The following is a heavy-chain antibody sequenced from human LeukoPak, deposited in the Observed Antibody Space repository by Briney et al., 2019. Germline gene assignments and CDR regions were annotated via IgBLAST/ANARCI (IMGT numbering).Heavy chain of an antibody. CDR2: IYYSGST. CDR3: ARDHYYDSSGSTLYYGMDV. V-gene: IGHV4-31*03. Sequence: PSQTLSLTCTVSGGSISSGGYYWSWIRQHPGKGLEWIGYIYYSGSTYYNPSLKSRVTISADTSKNQFSLKLSSVTAADTAVYYCARDHYYDSSGSTLYYGMDVWGQGTTVTVSS. D-gene: IGHD3-22*01. CDR1: GGSISSGGYY. J-gene: IGHJ6*02.